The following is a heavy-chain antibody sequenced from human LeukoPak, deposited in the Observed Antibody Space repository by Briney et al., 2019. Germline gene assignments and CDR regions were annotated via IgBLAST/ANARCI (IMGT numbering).Heavy chain of an antibody. Sequence: GGSLRLSCSASGFIFSDAWMNWVRQAPGKGLEWVGRIKSKTEGGTTDYAAPVKGRFTISRDDSQNTVDLQISSLTAEDTAMYFCTTTYIVASTRKFGDYWGQGTLVVVSS. CDR3: TTTYIVASTRKFGDY. CDR1: GFIFSDAW. D-gene: IGHD5-12*01. CDR2: IKSKTEGGTT. V-gene: IGHV3-15*01. J-gene: IGHJ4*02.